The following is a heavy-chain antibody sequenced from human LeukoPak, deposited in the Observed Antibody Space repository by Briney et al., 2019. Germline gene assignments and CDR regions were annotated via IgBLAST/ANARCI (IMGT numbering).Heavy chain of an antibody. CDR3: ARVRFLEPYYYYYMDV. J-gene: IGHJ6*03. D-gene: IGHD3-3*01. CDR2: ISSSSSTI. V-gene: IGHV3-48*01. CDR1: GFTFSSYS. Sequence: GGSLRLSCAASGFTFSSYSMNWVRQAPGKGLEWVSYISSSSSTIYYADSVKGRFTISRDNAKNPLYLQMNSLRAEDTAVYYCARVRFLEPYYYYYMDVWGKGTTVTVSS.